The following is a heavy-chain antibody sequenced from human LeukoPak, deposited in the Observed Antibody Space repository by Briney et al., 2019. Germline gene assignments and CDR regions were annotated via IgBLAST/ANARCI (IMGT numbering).Heavy chain of an antibody. J-gene: IGHJ4*02. D-gene: IGHD3-22*01. CDR1: GFTSTNFW. V-gene: IGHV3-7*01. Sequence: PGGSLRLSCAASGFTSTNFWIHWVRQAPGKGLEWVANIKQDGSEKYYVDSVKGRFTISRDNAKNSLYLQMNSLRAEDTAVYYCARDRGITMIVVGPFDYWGQGTLVTVSS. CDR2: IKQDGSEK. CDR3: ARDRGITMIVVGPFDY.